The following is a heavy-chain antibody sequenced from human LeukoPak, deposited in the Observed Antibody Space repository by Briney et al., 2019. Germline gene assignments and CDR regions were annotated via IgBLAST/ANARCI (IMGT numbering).Heavy chain of an antibody. CDR2: INPNSGGT. CDR3: ARDQGSTSCCNWFDP. J-gene: IGHJ5*02. CDR1: GYTFTGYY. Sequence: ASVKVSCKASGYTFTGYYMHWVRQAPGQGLEWMGWINPNSGGTNYAQKFQGRVTMTRDTSISTAYMELSRLRSDDTAVYYCARDQGSTSCCNWFDPWGQGTLVTVSS. V-gene: IGHV1-2*02. D-gene: IGHD2-2*01.